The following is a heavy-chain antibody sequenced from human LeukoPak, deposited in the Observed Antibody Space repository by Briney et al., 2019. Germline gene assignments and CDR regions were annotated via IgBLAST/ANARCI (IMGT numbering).Heavy chain of an antibody. CDR1: GGSISSYY. Sequence: SETLSLTCTVSGGSISSYYWSWIRQPPGKGLEWIGYIYYSGSTNYNPSLKSRVTISVDTSKNQFSLKLSSVTAADTAVYYCARPSSDSSGYYAFDIWGQGTMVTVSS. D-gene: IGHD3-22*01. V-gene: IGHV4-59*01. J-gene: IGHJ3*02. CDR2: IYYSGST. CDR3: ARPSSDSSGYYAFDI.